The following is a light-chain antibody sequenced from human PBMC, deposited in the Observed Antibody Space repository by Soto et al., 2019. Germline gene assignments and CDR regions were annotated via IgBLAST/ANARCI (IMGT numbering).Light chain of an antibody. CDR1: SSNIGINT. CDR3: GAWDASLNGYA. Sequence: QSALTHAPSASSTPGQRVTIACSGTSSNIGINTVNWYQQLPGTAPKVLIYTDNERPSGVPDRFSGSTSGTSASLAIHGLQSGDEADYYCGAWDASLNGYAFGTRPKV. V-gene: IGLV1-44*01. CDR2: TDN. J-gene: IGLJ1*01.